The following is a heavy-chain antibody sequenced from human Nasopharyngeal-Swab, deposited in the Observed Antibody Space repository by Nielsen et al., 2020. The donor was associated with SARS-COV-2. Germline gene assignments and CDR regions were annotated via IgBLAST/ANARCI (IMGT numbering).Heavy chain of an antibody. CDR2: ISWNSGSI. V-gene: IGHV3-9*01. CDR1: GFTFDDYA. CDR3: AKGGYCSGGSCFNWFDP. D-gene: IGHD2-15*01. Sequence: LSLTCAASGFTFDDYAMHWARQAPGKGLEWVSGISWNSGSIGYADSVKGRFTISRDNAKNSLYLQMNSLRAEDTALYYCAKGGYCSGGSCFNWFDPWGQGTLVTVS. J-gene: IGHJ5*02.